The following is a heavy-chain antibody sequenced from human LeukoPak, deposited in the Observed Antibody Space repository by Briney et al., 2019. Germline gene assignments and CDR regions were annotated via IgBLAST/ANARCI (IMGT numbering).Heavy chain of an antibody. D-gene: IGHD4-17*01. J-gene: IGHJ4*02. CDR1: GGSISSSSYY. V-gene: IGHV4-39*01. CDR2: IYYSGST. CDR3: ARNGTVTVSGTKFNYFDY. Sequence: SETLSLTCTVSGGSISSSSYYWGWIRPPPGKGLEWIGCIYYSGSTHYNPSLKSRLTIFVDTSKNQFSLKVNSVTAADTAVYYRARNGTVTVSGTKFNYFDYWGQGTLVTVSS.